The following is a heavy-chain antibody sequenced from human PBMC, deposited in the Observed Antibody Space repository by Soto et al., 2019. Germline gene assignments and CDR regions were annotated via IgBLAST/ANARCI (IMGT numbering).Heavy chain of an antibody. V-gene: IGHV3-15*01. CDR3: TTLGCTSSSCYSNF. CDR2: IKNKSGGGTT. CDR1: GFTFSNLW. D-gene: IGHD2-2*01. J-gene: IGHJ4*02. Sequence: GGSLRLSCAASGFTFSNLWMIWVRQAPGKGLEWVGRIKNKSGGGTTDYAAPVKGRFTISRDDSKNTLYLQMNSLITEDTAVYYCTTLGCTSSSCYSNFWGRGTLVTVSS.